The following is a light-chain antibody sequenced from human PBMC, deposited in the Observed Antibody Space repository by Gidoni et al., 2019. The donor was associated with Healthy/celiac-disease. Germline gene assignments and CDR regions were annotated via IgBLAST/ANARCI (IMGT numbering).Light chain of an antibody. V-gene: IGKV1-39*01. CDR2: AAS. J-gene: IGKJ5*01. CDR1: QSNSSY. Sequence: IQMTQSPSSLSASVGDRVTITCRASQSNSSYLNLYQQKPGKAPDPLLYAASSLQSGVPSTSRGSGCGKGYNLTLSSLQPEPYETASYQQRYSTPITFGQGTKLEIK. CDR3: QQRYSTPIT.